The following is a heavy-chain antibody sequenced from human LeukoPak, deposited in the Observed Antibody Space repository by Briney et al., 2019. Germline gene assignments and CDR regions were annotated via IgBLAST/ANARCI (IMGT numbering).Heavy chain of an antibody. V-gene: IGHV1-46*01. CDR3: ARDTVTTPFDY. CDR1: GYTFTSYD. J-gene: IGHJ4*02. CDR2: INPNGGST. D-gene: IGHD4-17*01. Sequence: ASVKVSCKASGYTFTSYDIHWVRQAPGQGLEWMGIINPNGGSTSYAQKFQGRVTMTRDMSTSTVYMELSSLRSEDTAVYYCARDTVTTPFDYWGQGTLVTVSS.